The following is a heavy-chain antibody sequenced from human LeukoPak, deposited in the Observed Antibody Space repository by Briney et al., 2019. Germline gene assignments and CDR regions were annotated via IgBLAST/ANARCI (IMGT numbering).Heavy chain of an antibody. D-gene: IGHD2-21*02. CDR1: GGTFSSYA. Sequence: ASVKVSCKASGGTFSSYAISWVRQAPGQGLEWMGRIIPILGIANYAQKFQGRVTITADKSTSTAYMELSSLRSEDTAVYYCARDRSEAYCGGDCYSASYYYYGMDVWGQGTTVTVSS. V-gene: IGHV1-69*04. J-gene: IGHJ6*02. CDR2: IIPILGIA. CDR3: ARDRSEAYCGGDCYSASYYYYGMDV.